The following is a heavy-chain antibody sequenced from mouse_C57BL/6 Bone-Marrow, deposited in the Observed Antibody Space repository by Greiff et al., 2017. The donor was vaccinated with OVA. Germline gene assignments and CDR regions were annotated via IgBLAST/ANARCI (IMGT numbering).Heavy chain of an antibody. V-gene: IGHV6-3*01. Sequence: EVKLVESGGGLVQPGGSMKLSCVASGFTFSNYWMNWVRQSPEKGLEWVAQIRLKSDNYATHYAESVKGRFTISRDDSKSSVYLQMNNLRAEDTGIYYCTGEVTGTYWGKGTMVTVSA. D-gene: IGHD4-1*01. CDR3: TGEVTGTY. CDR2: IRLKSDNYAT. CDR1: GFTFSNYW. J-gene: IGHJ3*01.